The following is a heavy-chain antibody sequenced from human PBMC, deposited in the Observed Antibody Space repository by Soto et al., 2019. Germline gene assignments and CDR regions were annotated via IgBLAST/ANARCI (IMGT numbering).Heavy chain of an antibody. D-gene: IGHD6-6*01. CDR2: IYYDGNT. CDR1: GGSITTSSHY. Sequence: PSETLSVTCTVSGGSITTSSHYWGWIRQSPGKGLECIGNIYYDGNTYYNPSLKSRVTISLDTSKNQISLRLTSVTDADAAVYYCARSSIEPRVFMYPFHFWGQGTRVTVSS. V-gene: IGHV4-39*01. J-gene: IGHJ4*02. CDR3: ARSSIEPRVFMYPFHF.